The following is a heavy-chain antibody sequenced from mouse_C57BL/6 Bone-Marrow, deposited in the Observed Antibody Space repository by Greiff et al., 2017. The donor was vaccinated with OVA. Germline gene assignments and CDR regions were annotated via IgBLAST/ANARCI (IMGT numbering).Heavy chain of an antibody. CDR3: ARSIYYGYARGYFDV. CDR2: IDPANGNT. Sequence: VQLQQSVAELVRPGASVKLSCTASGFNTKNTYMHWVKQRPEQGLEWIGRIDPANGNTKYAPKFQGKATITADTSSNTAYLQLSSLTSEDTAIYYCARSIYYGYARGYFDVWGTGTTVTVSS. J-gene: IGHJ1*03. D-gene: IGHD2-2*01. CDR1: GFNTKNTY. V-gene: IGHV14-3*01.